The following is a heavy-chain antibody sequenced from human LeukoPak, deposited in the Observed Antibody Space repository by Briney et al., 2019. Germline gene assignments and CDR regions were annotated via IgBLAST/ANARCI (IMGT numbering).Heavy chain of an antibody. D-gene: IGHD6-19*01. J-gene: IGHJ4*02. Sequence: PGGSLRLSCVVSGFTYSDYWMTWVRQAPGRGLEWVANIHKDGSEKHYVDSVKGRFTISRDNAKNSLYLQMNSLRVDDTGVYYCARDQWWQFIAVAITSYFDCWGQGTLVTVSS. CDR1: GFTYSDYW. V-gene: IGHV3-7*01. CDR3: ARDQWWQFIAVAITSYFDC. CDR2: IHKDGSEK.